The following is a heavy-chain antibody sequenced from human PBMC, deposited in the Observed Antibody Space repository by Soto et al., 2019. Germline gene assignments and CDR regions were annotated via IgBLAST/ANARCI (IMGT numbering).Heavy chain of an antibody. CDR2: TYYRSKWYN. J-gene: IGHJ5*02. CDR1: GDSVSSNSAA. CDR3: ASQDYDSSGYYPHWFDP. D-gene: IGHD3-22*01. Sequence: PSQTLSLTCAISGDSVSSNSAAWNWIRQSPSRGLEWLGRTYYRSKWYNDYAVSVKSRITINPDTSKNQFSLQLNSVTPEDTAVYYCASQDYDSSGYYPHWFDPWGQGTLVTVSS. V-gene: IGHV6-1*01.